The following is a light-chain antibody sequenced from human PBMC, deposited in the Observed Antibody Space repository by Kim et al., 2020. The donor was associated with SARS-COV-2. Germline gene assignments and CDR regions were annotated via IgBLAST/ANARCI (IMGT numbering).Light chain of an antibody. CDR1: QSVSSNY. CDR2: AAS. CDR3: QQYGNSHMWT. J-gene: IGKJ1*01. V-gene: IGKV3-20*01. Sequence: EIVLTQSPGTLSLSPGERATLSCRASQSVSSNYLSWYQQKPGQAPRLLIYAASNRATGVPDRFSGSASGTDFALTISRLEPEDFAVYYCQQYGNSHMWTFGQGTKVDIK.